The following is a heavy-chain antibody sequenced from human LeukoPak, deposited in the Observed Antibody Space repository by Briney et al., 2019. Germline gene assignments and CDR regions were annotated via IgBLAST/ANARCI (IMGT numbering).Heavy chain of an antibody. J-gene: IGHJ4*02. CDR1: GGSISSYY. D-gene: IGHD3-22*01. Sequence: SETLSLTCTVSGGSISSYYWSWIRQPPGKGLEWIGSINYSGNTLYNPSLKSRVTISVDTSKNQFSLKLSSVTAADTAVYYCARRYHYYDGSGVYYFDYWGQGTLVTVSS. CDR3: ARRYHYYDGSGVYYFDY. CDR2: INYSGNT. V-gene: IGHV4-39*01.